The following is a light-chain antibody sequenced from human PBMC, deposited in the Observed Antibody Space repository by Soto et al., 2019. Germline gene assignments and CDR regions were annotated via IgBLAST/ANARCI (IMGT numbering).Light chain of an antibody. V-gene: IGKV4-1*01. CDR3: QQYYSSPYT. J-gene: IGKJ2*01. Sequence: DIVMTQSPDSMAVSLGERATINCKSSQSVVYSSNNKNYLAWYQQKPGQSPKLLIYWASTRESGVPDRFSGSGSGTDFTLTISSLQAEDVAVYYCQQYYSSPYTFGQGTKLEIK. CDR1: QSVVYSSNNKNY. CDR2: WAS.